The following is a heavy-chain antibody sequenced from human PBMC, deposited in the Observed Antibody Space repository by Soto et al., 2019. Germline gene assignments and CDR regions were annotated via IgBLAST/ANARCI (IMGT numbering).Heavy chain of an antibody. J-gene: IGHJ4*02. V-gene: IGHV3-30-3*01. CDR1: GFTFSSYA. CDR3: ARWGIAVAGTQHFDY. D-gene: IGHD6-19*01. CDR2: ISYDGSNK. Sequence: GGSLRLSCAASGFTFSSYAMNWVRQAPGRGLEWVAVISYDGSNKYYADSVKGRLTISRENSKNTLYLQMNSLRAEDTAVYYCARWGIAVAGTQHFDYWGQVTLLTVSS.